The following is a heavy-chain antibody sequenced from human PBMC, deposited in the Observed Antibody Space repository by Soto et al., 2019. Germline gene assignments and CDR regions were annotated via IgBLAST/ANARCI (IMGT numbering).Heavy chain of an antibody. CDR3: ARGRVVQSIVVVVAATRFDFDY. CDR1: GGSFSGYY. J-gene: IGHJ4*02. CDR2: INHSGST. Sequence: SETLSLTCAVYGGSFSGYYWSWIRQPPGKGLEWIGEINHSGSTNYNPSLKSRVTISVDTSKNQFSLKLSSVTAADTAVYYCARGRVVQSIVVVVAATRFDFDYWGQGTLVTVSS. V-gene: IGHV4-34*01. D-gene: IGHD2-15*01.